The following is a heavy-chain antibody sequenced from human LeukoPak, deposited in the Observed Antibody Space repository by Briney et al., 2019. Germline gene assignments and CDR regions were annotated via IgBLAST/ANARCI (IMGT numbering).Heavy chain of an antibody. CDR3: ASGYSSSWYQAFDI. CDR2: INPSGGST. J-gene: IGHJ3*02. V-gene: IGHV1-46*01. D-gene: IGHD6-13*01. CDR1: GYTFTSYY. Sequence: ASVKVSCKASGYTFTSYYMHWVRQAPGQGLEWMGIINPSGGSTSYAQKFQGRVTITADKSTSTAYMELSSLRSEDTAVYYCASGYSSSWYQAFDIWGQGTMVTVSS.